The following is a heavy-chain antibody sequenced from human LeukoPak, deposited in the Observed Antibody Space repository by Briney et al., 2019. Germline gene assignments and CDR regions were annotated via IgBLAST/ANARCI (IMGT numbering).Heavy chain of an antibody. D-gene: IGHD5-24*01. CDR2: ITTNTGIP. Sequence: GASVKVSCKASGYTFTTHSINWLRQAPGQGLEWMGWITTNTGIPTYAQGFTGRFVFSLDTSVSTAYLQISSLKAEDTAVYYCARDASTIRFDYWGQGTLVTVSS. CDR1: GYTFTTHS. V-gene: IGHV7-4-1*02. CDR3: ARDASTIRFDY. J-gene: IGHJ4*02.